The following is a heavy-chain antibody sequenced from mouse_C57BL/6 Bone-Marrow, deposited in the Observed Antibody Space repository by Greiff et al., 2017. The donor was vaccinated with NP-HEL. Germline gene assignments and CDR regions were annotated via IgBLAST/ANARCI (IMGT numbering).Heavy chain of an antibody. J-gene: IGHJ1*03. CDR3: ARDAPYYYGSSPYWYFDV. Sequence: EVKVVESGGGLVQSGRSLRLSCAPSGFTFSDFYMEWVRQAPGKGLEWIAASRNKANDYTTEYSASVKGRFIVSRDTSQSILYLQMNALRAEDTAIYYCARDAPYYYGSSPYWYFDVWGTGTTVTVSS. D-gene: IGHD1-1*01. CDR1: GFTFSDFY. CDR2: SRNKANDYTT. V-gene: IGHV7-1*01.